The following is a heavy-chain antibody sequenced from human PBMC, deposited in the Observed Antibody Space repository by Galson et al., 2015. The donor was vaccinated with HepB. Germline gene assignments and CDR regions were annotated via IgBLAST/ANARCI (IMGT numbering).Heavy chain of an antibody. J-gene: IGHJ1*01. D-gene: IGHD6-19*01. CDR1: GFTFSSYA. CDR2: MSDNGDNT. Sequence: SLRLSCAASGFTFSSYAIMWVRQAPGKGLEWVSGMSDNGDNTIYADSVKGRFTIPRDISKNTVYLQMTSLRVEDTAVYYRATRSGASGWYSYFQHWGQGTLVTVSS. CDR3: ATRSGASGWYSYFQH. V-gene: IGHV3-23*01.